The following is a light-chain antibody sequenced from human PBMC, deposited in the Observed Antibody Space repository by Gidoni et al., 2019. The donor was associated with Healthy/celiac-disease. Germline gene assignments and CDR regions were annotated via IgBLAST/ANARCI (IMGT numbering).Light chain of an antibody. J-gene: IGLJ2*01. CDR2: QDS. V-gene: IGLV3-1*01. Sequence: SYELTQPPSVSVSPGQTASITCSGDKWGDKYACWYQQKPGQSPWLVIYQDSKRPSGIPERFSGANSGNTATLTISGTQARDEADYYCQAWDSSYVVFGGGTKLTVL. CDR1: KWGDKY. CDR3: QAWDSSYVV.